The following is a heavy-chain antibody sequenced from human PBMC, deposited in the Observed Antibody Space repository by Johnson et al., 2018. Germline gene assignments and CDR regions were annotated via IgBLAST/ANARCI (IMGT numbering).Heavy chain of an antibody. J-gene: IGHJ6*03. D-gene: IGHD3-22*01. CDR1: GFTFSNAW. Sequence: VQLVESGGGLVKPGGSLRLSCAASGFTFSNAWMNWVRQAPGKGLEWVGRIKSKTDGGTTDYAAPVKGRFTISRDDSKHTLYLQMNSLKTEDKAVYYFTTTCTMIVVVITSSYYYYMDVWGKGTTVTVSS. V-gene: IGHV3-15*07. CDR2: IKSKTDGGTT. CDR3: TTTCTMIVVVITSSYYYYMDV.